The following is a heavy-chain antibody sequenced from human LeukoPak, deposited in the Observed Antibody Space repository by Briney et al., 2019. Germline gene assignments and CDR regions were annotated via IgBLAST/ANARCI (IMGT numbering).Heavy chain of an antibody. CDR2: ISTYNGTT. D-gene: IGHD2-2*01. Sequence: ASVKVSCKASGYTFSSYGISWVRQAPGQGLEWMGWISTYNGTTNYAQNLQDRLTLTTDTSTSTAYMELRSLRSDDTAVFFCARDLGSVPAAIGTHWGQGTLVTVSS. CDR3: ARDLGSVPAAIGTH. CDR1: GYTFSSYG. J-gene: IGHJ4*02. V-gene: IGHV1-18*01.